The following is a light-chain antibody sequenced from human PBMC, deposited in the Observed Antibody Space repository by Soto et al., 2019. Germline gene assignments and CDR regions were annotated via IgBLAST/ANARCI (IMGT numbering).Light chain of an antibody. CDR3: QQYGRSPTT. Sequence: EIVLTQSPGTLSLSPGERATLSCRACQSVSNYLSWYQQKPGLAPRLLMYGTSRRATGIPDRFSGSGSGTDFTLTISRLEPEDFAVYYCQQYGRSPTTFGQGTKVDI. J-gene: IGKJ1*01. CDR1: QSVSNY. V-gene: IGKV3-20*01. CDR2: GTS.